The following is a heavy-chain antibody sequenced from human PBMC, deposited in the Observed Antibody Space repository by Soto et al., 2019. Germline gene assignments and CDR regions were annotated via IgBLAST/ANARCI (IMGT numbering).Heavy chain of an antibody. J-gene: IGHJ6*02. CDR1: GFTFSDYY. CDR2: ISYDGSNK. D-gene: IGHD3-3*01. Sequence: PVGSLRLSCAASGFTFSDYYMSWIRQAPGKGLEWVAVISYDGSNKYYADSVKGRFTISRDNSKNTLYLQMNSLRAEDTAVYYCARAPVPYYDFWSGYRAYYGMDVCGQGTTLTVSS. CDR3: ARAPVPYYDFWSGYRAYYGMDV. V-gene: IGHV3-30-3*01.